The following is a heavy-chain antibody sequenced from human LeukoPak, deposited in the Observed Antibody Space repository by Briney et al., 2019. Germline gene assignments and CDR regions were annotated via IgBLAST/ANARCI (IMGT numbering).Heavy chain of an antibody. J-gene: IGHJ6*03. D-gene: IGHD3-10*01. V-gene: IGHV7-4-1*02. CDR3: ARDFVGGSGSYYNILYYYYYYMDV. CDR1: GYTFTSYA. Sequence: ASVKVSCKASGYTFTSYAMNWVRQAPGQGLEWMGWINTNTGNPTYAQGFTGRFVFSLDTSVSTAYLQISSLKAEDTAVYYCARDFVGGSGSYYNILYYYYYYMDVWGKGTTVTVSS. CDR2: INTNTGNP.